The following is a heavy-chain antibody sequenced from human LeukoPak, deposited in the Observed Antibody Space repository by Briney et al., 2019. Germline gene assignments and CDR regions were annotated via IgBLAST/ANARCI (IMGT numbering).Heavy chain of an antibody. J-gene: IGHJ4*02. V-gene: IGHV1-2*02. Sequence: ASVKVSCEASGYTFTDYFLRWVRQAPGRGLEWMAWTHPKTGDTKYAQNFQGRVTVTRDTSISTLYMELTRLMSDDTAVYYCARVRDVTGLLYWGQGNLVTVSS. CDR2: THPKTGDT. D-gene: IGHD2/OR15-2a*01. CDR1: GYTFTDYF. CDR3: ARVRDVTGLLY.